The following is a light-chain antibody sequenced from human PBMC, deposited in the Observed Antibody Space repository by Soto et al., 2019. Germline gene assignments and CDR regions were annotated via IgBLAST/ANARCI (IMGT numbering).Light chain of an antibody. CDR2: GAS. CDR1: QSVSDSS. V-gene: IGKV3-20*01. CDR3: QLYGDSPMYT. J-gene: IGKJ2*01. Sequence: EIVLTQSPGTLSLSPGERATLSCRASQSVSDSSLAWYHQKPGQAPRLLIYGASRRATGIPVTFSGSGSGTDFTLTISRLEPEDFAVYYCQLYGDSPMYTFGQGTKLEIK.